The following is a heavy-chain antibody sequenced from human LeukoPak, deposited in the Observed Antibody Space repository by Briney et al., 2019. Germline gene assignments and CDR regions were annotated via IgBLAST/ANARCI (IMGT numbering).Heavy chain of an antibody. J-gene: IGHJ5*02. V-gene: IGHV4-59*08. CDR3: ARHPLVGNWFDP. CDR2: IYYSGST. Sequence: SETLSLTCTVSGGSISSYYWSWIRQPPGKGLEWIGYIYYSGSTSYNPSLKSRVTISVDTSKNQFSLKLSSVTAADTAVYYCARHPLVGNWFDPWGQGTLVTVSS. D-gene: IGHD1-26*01. CDR1: GGSISSYY.